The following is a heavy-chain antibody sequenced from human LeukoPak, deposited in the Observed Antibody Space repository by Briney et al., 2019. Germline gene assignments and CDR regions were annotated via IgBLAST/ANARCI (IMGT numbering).Heavy chain of an antibody. CDR2: INPNSGGT. V-gene: IGHV1-2*02. Sequence: ASVKVSCKASGYTFTSYYMHWVRQAPGQGLEWMGWINPNSGGTNYAQKFQGRVTMTRDTSISTAYMELSRLRSDDTAVYYCARVYGDYRGPPSQLLFDYWGQGTLVTVSS. D-gene: IGHD4-17*01. CDR1: GYTFTSYY. J-gene: IGHJ4*02. CDR3: ARVYGDYRGPPSQLLFDY.